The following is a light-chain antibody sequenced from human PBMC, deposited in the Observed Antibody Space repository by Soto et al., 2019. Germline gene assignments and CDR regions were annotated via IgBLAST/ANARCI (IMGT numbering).Light chain of an antibody. CDR2: EVT. Sequence: QSVLTQPASVSGSPGQSITISCPGTSSDVGSNDLVSWYQQYPGKAPELIIYEVTKRPSGVSNRFSGSKSGNTASLTISGLQAEDEAEYHCSSDAGSYTWVFGGGTKVTVL. CDR3: SSDAGSYTWV. CDR1: SSDVGSNDL. J-gene: IGLJ3*02. V-gene: IGLV2-23*02.